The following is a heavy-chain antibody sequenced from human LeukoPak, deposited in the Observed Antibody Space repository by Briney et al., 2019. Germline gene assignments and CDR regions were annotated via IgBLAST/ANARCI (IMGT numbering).Heavy chain of an antibody. CDR3: ARDFAREFTIDY. V-gene: IGHV3-48*01. Sequence: GGSLRLSCAASGFTFSNYNMNWVRQPPGKGLQWVSYISSSSNIIYYADSVKGRFTISRDNAKNSLFLQMNSLRAEDTAVYYCARDFAREFTIDYWGQGTLVTVAS. CDR1: GFTFSNYN. J-gene: IGHJ4*02. D-gene: IGHD3-10*01. CDR2: ISSSSNII.